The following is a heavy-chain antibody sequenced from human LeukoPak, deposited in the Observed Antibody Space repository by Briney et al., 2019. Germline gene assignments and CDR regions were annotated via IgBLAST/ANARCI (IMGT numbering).Heavy chain of an antibody. Sequence: PSGTLSLTCAVSGGSISSSNWWSWVRQPPGKGLEWIGEIYHSGSTNYNPSLKSRVTISVDKSKNQFSLKLSSVTAADMAVYYCARYPDGRYGYGMDVWGQGTTVTVSS. J-gene: IGHJ6*02. CDR3: ARYPDGRYGYGMDV. CDR1: GGSISSSNW. D-gene: IGHD3-16*01. CDR2: IYHSGST. V-gene: IGHV4-4*02.